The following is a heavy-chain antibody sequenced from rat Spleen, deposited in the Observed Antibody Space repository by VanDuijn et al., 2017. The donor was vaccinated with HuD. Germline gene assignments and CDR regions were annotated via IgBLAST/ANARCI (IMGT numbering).Heavy chain of an antibody. CDR2: SIYDGSSI. Sequence: EVQLVESGGGLVQPGRSLKLSCAASGFTFSDFVMAWVRQAPKKGLEWVATSIYDGSSIYYRDSVKGRFTISRDNAKSTLYLQMDSLRSEDTATYYCARRDVYYGPVFFDYWGQGVMVTVSS. D-gene: IGHD1-6*01. V-gene: IGHV5-17*01. CDR1: GFTFSDFV. J-gene: IGHJ2*01. CDR3: ARRDVYYGPVFFDY.